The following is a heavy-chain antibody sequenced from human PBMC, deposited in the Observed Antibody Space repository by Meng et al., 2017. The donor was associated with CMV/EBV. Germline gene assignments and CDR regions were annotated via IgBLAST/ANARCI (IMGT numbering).Heavy chain of an antibody. Sequence: SETLSLTCTVSGGSISSSSYYWGWIRQPPGKGREWIGSIYYSGSTYYNPSLKRRVTISVDTSKNQSSLRLGSVTAADTAVYYCARLQWERLTLAAGMGWGQGTLVTVSS. CDR1: GGSISSSSYY. CDR3: ARLQWERLTLAAGMG. V-gene: IGHV4-39*01. J-gene: IGHJ4*02. CDR2: IYYSGST. D-gene: IGHD1-26*01.